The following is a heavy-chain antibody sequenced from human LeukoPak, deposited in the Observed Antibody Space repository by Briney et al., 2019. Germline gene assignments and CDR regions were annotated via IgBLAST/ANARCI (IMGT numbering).Heavy chain of an antibody. V-gene: IGHV4-30-4*01. CDR3: ARYPPFGSNAFNI. D-gene: IGHD3-10*01. Sequence: SQTLSLTCTVSGGSISSGDYYWQWIRQPPGKGLEWIGRIYYSGSTYYNPSLKSRITISIDTSKSQFSLNLSSLTAADTAVYYCARYPPFGSNAFNIWGQGTMVTVSS. CDR2: IYYSGST. CDR1: GGSISSGDYY. J-gene: IGHJ3*02.